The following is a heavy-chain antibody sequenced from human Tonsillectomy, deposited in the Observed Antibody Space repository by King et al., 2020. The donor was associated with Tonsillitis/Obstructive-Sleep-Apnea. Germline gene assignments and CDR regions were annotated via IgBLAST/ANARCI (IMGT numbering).Heavy chain of an antibody. CDR3: ARESHPQYCSSTSCHGLPQAFDI. Sequence: QVQLVESGAEVKKPGASVKVSCKASGYTFTSYGISWVRQAPGQGLEWMGWISAYNGNTKYAQKFQGRVSMSTDTSATTAYMELRSLRSDDTAVYYCARESHPQYCSSTSCHGLPQAFDIWGQGTMVTVSS. J-gene: IGHJ3*02. V-gene: IGHV1-18*01. D-gene: IGHD2-2*01. CDR1: GYTFTSYG. CDR2: ISAYNGNT.